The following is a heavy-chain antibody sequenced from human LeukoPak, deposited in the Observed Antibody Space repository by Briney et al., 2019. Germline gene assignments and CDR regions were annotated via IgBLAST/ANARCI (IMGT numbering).Heavy chain of an antibody. CDR2: IIPIFGTA. J-gene: IGHJ4*02. CDR3: ARDYYDSSGYYPFDY. Sequence: SVKVSCKASGGTFSSYAISWVRQAPGQGLEWMGRIIPIFGTANYTQKFQGRVTITTDESTSTAYMELSSLRSEDTAVYYCARDYYDSSGYYPFDYWGQGTLVTVSS. V-gene: IGHV1-69*05. D-gene: IGHD3-22*01. CDR1: GGTFSSYA.